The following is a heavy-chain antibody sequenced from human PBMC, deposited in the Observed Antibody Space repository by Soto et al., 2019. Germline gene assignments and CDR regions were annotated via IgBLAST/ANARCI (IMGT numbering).Heavy chain of an antibody. CDR2: IYYSGST. V-gene: IGHV4-39*01. Sequence: SETLSLTCTVSGGSISSSSYYWGWIRQPPGKGLEWIGSIYYSGSTYYNPSLKSRVTISVDTSKNQFSLKLSSVTAADTAVYYCARQAVTFGGVLECWFDPWGQGTLVTVSS. D-gene: IGHD3-16*01. J-gene: IGHJ5*02. CDR3: ARQAVTFGGVLECWFDP. CDR1: GGSISSSSYY.